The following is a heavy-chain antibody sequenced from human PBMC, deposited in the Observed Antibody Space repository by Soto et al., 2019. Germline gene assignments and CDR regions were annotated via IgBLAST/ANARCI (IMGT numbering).Heavy chain of an antibody. CDR2: IYYSGRT. D-gene: IGHD2-15*01. CDR1: GGSISSSSYY. J-gene: IGHJ6*02. CDR3: ARPLTLGVVTSRSNYYYGMDV. V-gene: IGHV4-39*01. Sequence: PSETLSLTCTVSGGSISSSSYYWGWIRQPPGKGLEWIGSIYYSGRTYYNPSLKSRVTISVDTFKNQFSLKLSSVTAADTAVYYCARPLTLGVVTSRSNYYYGMDVWGQGTTVTVSS.